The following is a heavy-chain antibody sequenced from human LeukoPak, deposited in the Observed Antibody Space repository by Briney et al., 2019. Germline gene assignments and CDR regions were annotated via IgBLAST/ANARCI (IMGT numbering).Heavy chain of an antibody. Sequence: GGSLSLSCAASGFTISSCRMSWVRLAPGKGLGWVANIKQDGSEKYYVDSVKGRFTISSDNANNSLYLQMNSLRPEDTAVYYCARVPYGSSPHFDYWGQGTLVTVSS. CDR3: ARVPYGSSPHFDY. D-gene: IGHD2-2*03. V-gene: IGHV3-7*01. CDR2: IKQDGSEK. CDR1: GFTISSCR. J-gene: IGHJ4*02.